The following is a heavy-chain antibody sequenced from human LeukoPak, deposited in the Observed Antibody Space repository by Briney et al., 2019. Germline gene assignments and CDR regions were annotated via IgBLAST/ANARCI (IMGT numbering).Heavy chain of an antibody. CDR1: GYTFTRYA. J-gene: IGHJ4*02. CDR2: INLNTGSP. CDR3: AIDQPVAGVSNFDS. Sequence: ASVKVSFKASGYTFTRYAMNWLRQAPGQGLEWMGWINLNTGSPTYAQAFTGRFVFSLDTSVSTAYLQISSLNTEDTAVYYCAIDQPVAGVSNFDSWGQGTLVTVSS. D-gene: IGHD6-19*01. V-gene: IGHV7-4-1*02.